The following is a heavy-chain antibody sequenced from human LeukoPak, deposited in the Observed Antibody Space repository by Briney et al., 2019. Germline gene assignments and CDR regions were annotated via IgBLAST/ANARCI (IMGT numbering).Heavy chain of an antibody. CDR3: AREQGYCSSTSCYDPFDY. Sequence: SETLSLTCTVSGGSISSGGYYWSWIRQPAGKGLEWIGRIYTSGSTNYNPSLKSRVTISVDTSKNQFSLKLSSVTAADTAVYYCAREQGYCSSTSCYDPFDYWGQGTLVTVSS. J-gene: IGHJ4*02. V-gene: IGHV4-61*02. CDR1: GGSISSGGYY. D-gene: IGHD2-2*01. CDR2: IYTSGST.